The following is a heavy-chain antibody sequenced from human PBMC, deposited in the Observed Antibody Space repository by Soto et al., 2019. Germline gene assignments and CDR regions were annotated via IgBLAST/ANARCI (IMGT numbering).Heavy chain of an antibody. CDR2: ISYDGSNK. V-gene: IGHV3-30-3*01. CDR1: GFTFSSYA. Sequence: GGSLRLSCAASGFTFSSYAMHWVRQAPGKGLEWVAVISYDGSNKYYADSVKGRFTISRDNSKNTLYLQMNSLRAEDTAVYYCARDRASVRYYDILTGYYDPPGMDVWGQGTTVTVSS. J-gene: IGHJ6*02. D-gene: IGHD3-9*01. CDR3: ARDRASVRYYDILTGYYDPPGMDV.